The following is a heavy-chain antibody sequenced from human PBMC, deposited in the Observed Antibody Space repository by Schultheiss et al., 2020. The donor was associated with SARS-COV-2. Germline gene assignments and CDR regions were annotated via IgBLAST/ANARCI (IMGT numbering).Heavy chain of an antibody. Sequence: SQTLSLTCTVSGYSISSGYYWGWIRQPPGKGLEWIGSIYHSGSTYYNPSLKSRATISGDMSKNHFSLKLTSVTAADTAVYYCARVAVTTGWFDPWGQGTLVTVSS. V-gene: IGHV4-38-2*02. CDR2: IYHSGST. D-gene: IGHD4-17*01. J-gene: IGHJ5*02. CDR3: ARVAVTTGWFDP. CDR1: GYSISSGYY.